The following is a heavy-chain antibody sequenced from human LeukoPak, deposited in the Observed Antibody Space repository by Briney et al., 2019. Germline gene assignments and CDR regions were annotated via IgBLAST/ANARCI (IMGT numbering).Heavy chain of an antibody. V-gene: IGHV1-2*02. J-gene: IGHJ3*02. CDR3: ARVLSVWGSYRPLGAFDI. CDR1: GYSFTGYY. CDR2: INPNSGGT. D-gene: IGHD3-16*02. Sequence: GASVKVSCKASGYSFTGYYMHWVRQAPGQGLEWMGWINPNSGGTNYAQKFQGRVTMTRDTSISTAYMELSRLRSDDTAVYYCARVLSVWGSYRPLGAFDIWGQGTMVTVSS.